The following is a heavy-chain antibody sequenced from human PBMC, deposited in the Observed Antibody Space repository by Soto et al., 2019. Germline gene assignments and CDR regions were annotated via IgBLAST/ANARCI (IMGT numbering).Heavy chain of an antibody. J-gene: IGHJ5*02. CDR2: IYYSGST. CDR3: ARGTLTTDET. Sequence: SETLSLTCTVSGGSISSSSYYWGWIRQPPGKGLEWIGSIYYSGSTYYNPSLKSRVTISVDTSKNQFSLKLSSVTAADTAVYYCARGTLTTDETWGQGTLVTVSS. CDR1: GGSISSSSYY. V-gene: IGHV4-39*01. D-gene: IGHD4-17*01.